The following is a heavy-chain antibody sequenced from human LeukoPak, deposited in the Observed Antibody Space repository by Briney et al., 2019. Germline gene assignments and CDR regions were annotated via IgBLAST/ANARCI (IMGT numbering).Heavy chain of an antibody. V-gene: IGHV1-18*01. CDR1: GYTFTSYG. J-gene: IGHJ4*02. CDR3: ARVTTPAGFDY. Sequence: ASVKVSCKASGYTFTSYGISWVRQAPGQGLEWMGWISAYNGNTNYAQKLQGRVTMTTDTSTSTAYMELSSLRSEDTAVYYCARVTTPAGFDYWGQGTLVTVSS. CDR2: ISAYNGNT. D-gene: IGHD4-11*01.